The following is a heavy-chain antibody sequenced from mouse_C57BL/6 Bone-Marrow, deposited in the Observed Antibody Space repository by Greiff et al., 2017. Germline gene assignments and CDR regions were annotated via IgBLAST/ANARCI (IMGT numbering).Heavy chain of an antibody. J-gene: IGHJ4*01. V-gene: IGHV1-19*01. CDR3: AREMITTGYYYAMDY. CDR2: INPYNGGT. CDR1: GYTFTDYY. D-gene: IGHD2-4*01. Sequence: VQLQQSGPVLVKPGASVKMSCKASGYTFTDYYMNWVKQSHGKSLEWIGVINPYNGGTSYNQKFKGKATLTVDKSSSTAYMELNSLTSEDSAVYYCAREMITTGYYYAMDYWGQGTSVTVSS.